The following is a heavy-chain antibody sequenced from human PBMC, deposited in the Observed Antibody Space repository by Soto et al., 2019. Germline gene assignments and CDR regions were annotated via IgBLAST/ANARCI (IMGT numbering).Heavy chain of an antibody. Sequence: ASVKVSCKASGGTFSSYTISWVRQAPGQGLEWMGRIIPILGIANYAQKFQGRVTITADKSTSTAYMELSSLRSEDTAVYYCAREVEDLSGYSSSCWRMDYWGQGTLVTVSS. D-gene: IGHD6-13*01. CDR2: IIPILGIA. J-gene: IGHJ4*02. CDR3: AREVEDLSGYSSSCWRMDY. V-gene: IGHV1-69*04. CDR1: GGTFSSYT.